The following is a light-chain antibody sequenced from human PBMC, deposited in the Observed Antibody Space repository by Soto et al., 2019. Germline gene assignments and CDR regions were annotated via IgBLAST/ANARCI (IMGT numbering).Light chain of an antibody. CDR2: LNSDGSH. CDR3: QTWGTGILV. J-gene: IGLJ2*01. Sequence: QAVVTQSPSASASLGASVKLTCTLSSGHSSYAIAWHQQQPEKGPRYLMKLNSDGSHSKGDGIPDRFSGSSSGAERYLTSSSLQAEDEADYYCQTWGTGILVFGGGTQLTVL. CDR1: SGHSSYA. V-gene: IGLV4-69*01.